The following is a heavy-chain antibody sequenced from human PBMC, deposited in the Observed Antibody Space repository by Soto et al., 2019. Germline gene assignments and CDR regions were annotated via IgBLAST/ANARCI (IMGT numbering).Heavy chain of an antibody. J-gene: IGHJ4*02. V-gene: IGHV3-23*01. D-gene: IGHD3-10*01. CDR2: ISGSGGST. Sequence: GGSLSLSCAASGFTFSSYAMSWVRQAPGKGLEWVSAISGSGGSTYYADSVKGRFTISRDNSKNTLYLQMNSLRAEDTAVYYCAKGPWKELTMVRGGSYFDYWGQGTLVTVSS. CDR3: AKGPWKELTMVRGGSYFDY. CDR1: GFTFSSYA.